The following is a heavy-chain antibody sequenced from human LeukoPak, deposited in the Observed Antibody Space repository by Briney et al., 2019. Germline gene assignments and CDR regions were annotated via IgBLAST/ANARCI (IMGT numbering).Heavy chain of an antibody. Sequence: GGSLRLSCAASGFTVSSNYMTWVRQAPGKGLEWLSVMYSGGNTYYAASAEGRFTISRDNSKNTVYLQMNSLRAEDTAVYFCARGGPGVFAYWGQGTLVTVSS. D-gene: IGHD3-10*01. V-gene: IGHV3-53*01. CDR2: MYSGGNT. CDR1: GFTVSSNY. J-gene: IGHJ4*02. CDR3: ARGGPGVFAY.